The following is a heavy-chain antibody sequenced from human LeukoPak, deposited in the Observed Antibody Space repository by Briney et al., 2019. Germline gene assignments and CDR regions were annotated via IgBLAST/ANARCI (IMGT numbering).Heavy chain of an antibody. CDR2: ISSSSSYI. CDR3: ARITSSWYGQGDNWFDP. V-gene: IGHV3-21*01. D-gene: IGHD6-13*01. CDR1: GLTFSSYS. J-gene: IGHJ5*02. Sequence: PGGSLRLSCAASGLTFSSYSMNWVRQAPGKGLEWVSSISSSSSYIYYADSVKGRFTISRDNAKNSLYLQMNSLRAEDTAVYYCARITSSWYGQGDNWFDPWGQGTLVTVSS.